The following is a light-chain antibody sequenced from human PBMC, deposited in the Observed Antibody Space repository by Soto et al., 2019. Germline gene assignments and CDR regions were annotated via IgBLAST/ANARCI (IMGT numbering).Light chain of an antibody. J-gene: IGLJ1*01. CDR3: AAWDDSLNGQV. CDR2: SNN. CDR1: SSNIGSNT. V-gene: IGLV1-44*01. Sequence: QSVRTQPPSASGTPGQRGTISCSGSSSNIGSNTVNWYQQVPGTAPKLLIYSNNQRPSGVPDRFSGSKSGTSASLAISGLQSEDEADYYCAAWDDSLNGQVFGTGTKVTVL.